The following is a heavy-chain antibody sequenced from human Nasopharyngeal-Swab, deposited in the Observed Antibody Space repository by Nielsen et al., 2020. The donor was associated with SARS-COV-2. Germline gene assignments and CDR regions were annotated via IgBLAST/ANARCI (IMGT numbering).Heavy chain of an antibody. Sequence: WIRKPPGKGLEWVANIKRDGSERYYMDSEEGRFTISRDNAKNSLYLQMNSLIAEDTAVYHCARVLSGLLHSWGQGTLVTVSS. V-gene: IGHV3-7*01. J-gene: IGHJ4*02. CDR2: IKRDGSER. D-gene: IGHD5-12*01. CDR3: ARVLSGLLHS.